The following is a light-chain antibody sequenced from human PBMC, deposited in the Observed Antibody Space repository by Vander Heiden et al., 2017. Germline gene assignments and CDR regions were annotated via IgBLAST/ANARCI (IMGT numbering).Light chain of an antibody. CDR2: DNN. J-gene: IGLJ2*01. V-gene: IGLV1-51*01. CDR3: GTWDIGLSIVI. CDR1: SSNIGINY. Sequence: QSVLTQPPSLSTAPGQKVTIPCSGTSSNIGINYVSWHQQLPGTAPKLLIYDNNKRPSGIPDRFSGSKSGTSATLDITGLQTGDEGDYYCGTWDIGLSIVIFGGGTKLTVL.